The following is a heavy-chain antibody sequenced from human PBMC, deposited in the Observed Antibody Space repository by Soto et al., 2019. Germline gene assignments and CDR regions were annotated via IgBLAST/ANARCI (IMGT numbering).Heavy chain of an antibody. CDR1: GYTFTSYC. Sequence: GASVKVSCKASGYTFTSYCISWVRQAPGQGLEWMGWISAYNGNTNYAQKLQGRVTMTTDTSTSTAYMELRSLRSDDTAVYYCARVNGIITMVRGVIIPARFDPWGQGTLVTVSS. V-gene: IGHV1-18*04. J-gene: IGHJ5*02. CDR3: ARVNGIITMVRGVIIPARFDP. CDR2: ISAYNGNT. D-gene: IGHD3-10*01.